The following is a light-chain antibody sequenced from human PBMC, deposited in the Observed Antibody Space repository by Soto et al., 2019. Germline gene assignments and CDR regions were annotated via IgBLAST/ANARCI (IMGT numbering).Light chain of an antibody. CDR1: SSDVGRYDF. V-gene: IGLV2-14*01. J-gene: IGLJ1*01. Sequence: QSVLTQPASVSGYPGQSITISCTGTSSDVGRYDFVSWYQQHPGKVPKLIIYEVSHRPSGISDRFSGSKSVNTASLTIFGFQAEDEADYYCSSYTSVSTSCVFGTGTKVT. CDR2: EVS. CDR3: SSYTSVSTSCV.